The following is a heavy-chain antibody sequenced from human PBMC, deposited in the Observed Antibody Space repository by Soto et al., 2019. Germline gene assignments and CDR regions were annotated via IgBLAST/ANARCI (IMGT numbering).Heavy chain of an antibody. CDR3: ARDRRSYDFWSGLFNGFDY. D-gene: IGHD3-3*01. V-gene: IGHV1-18*04. J-gene: IGHJ4*02. Sequence: ASVKVSCKASGYTFTSYGISWVRQAPGQGLEWMGWISAYNGNTNYAQKLQGRVTMTTDTSTSTAYMELRSLRSDDTAVYYCARDRRSYDFWSGLFNGFDYCGQGPLVTVSS. CDR1: GYTFTSYG. CDR2: ISAYNGNT.